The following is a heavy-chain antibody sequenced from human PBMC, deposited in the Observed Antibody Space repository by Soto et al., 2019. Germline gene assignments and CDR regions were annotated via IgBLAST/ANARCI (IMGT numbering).Heavy chain of an antibody. Sequence: QVQLVQSGAEVKKPGASVKVSCKASGYTFTSYGISWVRQAPGQGLECMGWISAYNGNTNYAQKLQGRVTMTTDTSPSTAYMELRSLRSDDTAVYYCARHPYSGSYPGYFDYWGQGTLVTVSS. CDR2: ISAYNGNT. CDR1: GYTFTSYG. CDR3: ARHPYSGSYPGYFDY. V-gene: IGHV1-18*01. D-gene: IGHD1-26*01. J-gene: IGHJ4*02.